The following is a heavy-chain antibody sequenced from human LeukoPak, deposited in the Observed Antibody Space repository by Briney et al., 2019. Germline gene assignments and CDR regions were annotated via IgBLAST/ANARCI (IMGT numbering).Heavy chain of an antibody. Sequence: GGSLRLSCAASGFTFSSYWMSWVRQAPGKGLEWVANKKKDGSETYYVHSVKGRFTISRDNAKSPLYLQMNSLRAEDTAVYYYASSLGYWGQGTLVTVSS. J-gene: IGHJ4*02. CDR1: GFTFSSYW. CDR3: ASSLGY. CDR2: KKKDGSET. D-gene: IGHD6-6*01. V-gene: IGHV3-7*01.